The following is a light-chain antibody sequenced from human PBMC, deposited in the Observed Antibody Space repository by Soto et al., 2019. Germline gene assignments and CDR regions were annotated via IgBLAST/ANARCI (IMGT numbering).Light chain of an antibody. J-gene: IGKJ2*01. Sequence: DIQMTQSPSSLSASVGDRVTITCRASQSISNYLNWYQQKPGKPPNLLIYAASSLQSGVPSRFSGSGSGTDFTLTISSLQPEDFATFFCQQTYSTPYTFGQGTKVEIK. CDR2: AAS. CDR1: QSISNY. CDR3: QQTYSTPYT. V-gene: IGKV1-39*01.